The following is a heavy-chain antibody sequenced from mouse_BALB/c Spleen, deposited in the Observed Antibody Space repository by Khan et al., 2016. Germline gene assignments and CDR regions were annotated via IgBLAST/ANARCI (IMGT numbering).Heavy chain of an antibody. D-gene: IGHD1-3*01. J-gene: IGHJ2*01. CDR2: IWAGGST. Sequence: VQLQESGPGLVAPSQSLSITCTVSGFSLTSYGVHWVRQPPGKGLEWLGVIWAGGSTNYHSALMSRLSISKDNPKSKVVLKMNSLQTDDTDMYDCARLEDIWGQGTTLTVSA. CDR1: GFSLTSYG. CDR3: ARLEDI. V-gene: IGHV2-9*02.